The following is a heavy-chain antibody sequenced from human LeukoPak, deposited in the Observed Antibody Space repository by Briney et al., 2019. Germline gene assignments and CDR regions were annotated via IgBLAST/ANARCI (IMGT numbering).Heavy chain of an antibody. CDR2: IKEDGSET. D-gene: IGHD6-19*01. J-gene: IGHJ4*02. V-gene: IGHV3-7*01. CDR1: GFNFSYSW. CDR3: ARGKQRLVED. Sequence: GGSLRLSCAASGFNFSYSWMSWVRQAPGKGLEWVANIKEDGSETYYADSVMGRFTISRDNAENSLFLQMTSLRGEDTAVYYCARGKQRLVEDWGQGTLVTVSS.